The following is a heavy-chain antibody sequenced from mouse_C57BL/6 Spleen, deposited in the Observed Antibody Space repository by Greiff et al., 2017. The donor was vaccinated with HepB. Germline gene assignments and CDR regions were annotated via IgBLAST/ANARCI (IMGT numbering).Heavy chain of an antibody. Sequence: QVQLKQPGAELVRPGSSVKLSCKASGYTFTSYWMHWVKQRPIQGLEWIGNIDPSDSETHYNQKFKDKATLTVDKSSSTAYMQLSSLTSEDSAVYYCARRDDGRAMDYWGQGTSVTVSS. CDR1: GYTFTSYW. V-gene: IGHV1-52*01. J-gene: IGHJ4*01. CDR3: ARRDDGRAMDY. CDR2: IDPSDSET. D-gene: IGHD2-14*01.